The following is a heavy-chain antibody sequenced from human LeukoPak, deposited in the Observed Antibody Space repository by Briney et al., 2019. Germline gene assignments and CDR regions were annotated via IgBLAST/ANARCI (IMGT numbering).Heavy chain of an antibody. D-gene: IGHD1-1*01. J-gene: IGHJ4*02. Sequence: PSETLSLTCTVSGGSISSYYWSWIRQPPGKGLEWLGYIHYSGRTNYNPSLKSRVTISVDTSKNQFSLRLSSVTAADTAVYYCATAGDWNDVPHWGQGTLVTVSS. CDR3: ATAGDWNDVPH. CDR1: GGSISSYY. CDR2: IHYSGRT. V-gene: IGHV4-59*01.